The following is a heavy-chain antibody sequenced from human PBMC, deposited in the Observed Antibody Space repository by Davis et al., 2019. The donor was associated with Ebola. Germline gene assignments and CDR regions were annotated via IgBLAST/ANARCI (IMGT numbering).Heavy chain of an antibody. CDR3: AKDIGPGDSSSWLPFFDY. D-gene: IGHD6-13*01. CDR1: GFTFSSYG. V-gene: IGHV3-30*18. J-gene: IGHJ4*02. CDR2: ISYDGSNK. Sequence: PGGSLRLSCAASGFTFSSYGMHWVRQAPGKGLEWVAVISYDGSNKYYADSVKGRFTISRDNSKNTLYLQMNSLRAEDTALYYCAKDIGPGDSSSWLPFFDYWGQGTLVTVSS.